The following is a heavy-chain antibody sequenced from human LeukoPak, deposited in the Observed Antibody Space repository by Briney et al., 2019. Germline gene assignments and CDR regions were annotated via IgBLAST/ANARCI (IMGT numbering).Heavy chain of an antibody. V-gene: IGHV3-23*01. CDR1: GFTFSSYA. CDR2: ISGSGGST. Sequence: GGSLRLSCAASGFTFSSYAMSRVRQAPGKGLEWVSAISGSGGSTYYADSVKGRFTISRDNSKNTLYLQMNSLRAEDTAVYYCAKDTAMVPYFDYWGQGTLVTVSS. CDR3: AKDTAMVPYFDY. J-gene: IGHJ4*02. D-gene: IGHD5-18*01.